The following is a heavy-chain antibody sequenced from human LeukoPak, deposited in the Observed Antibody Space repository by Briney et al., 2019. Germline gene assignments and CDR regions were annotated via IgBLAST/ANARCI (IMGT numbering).Heavy chain of an antibody. CDR2: ISWNSGSI. CDR1: GFTFDDYA. J-gene: IGHJ4*02. D-gene: IGHD2/OR15-2a*01. V-gene: IGHV3-9*01. CDR3: ARECNGCGIDY. Sequence: QPGRSLRLSCAASGFTFDDYAMHWVRQAPGKGLEWVSGISWNSGSIGYADSVKGRFTISRDNSKNTLYLQMNSLRAEDTAVYYCARECNGCGIDYWGQGTLVTVSS.